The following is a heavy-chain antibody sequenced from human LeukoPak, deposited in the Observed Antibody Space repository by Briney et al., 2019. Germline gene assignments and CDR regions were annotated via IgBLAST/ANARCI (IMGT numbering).Heavy chain of an antibody. Sequence: ASVKVSCKASGYTFTSYDIDWVRQATGQGLEWMGWMNPNSGNTGYAQKFQGSVTMTRNTSISTAYMELSSLRSEDTAVYYCARDRSMTGYYNYYFDYWGQGTLVTVSS. CDR1: GYTFTSYD. D-gene: IGHD3-9*01. V-gene: IGHV1-8*01. CDR3: ARDRSMTGYYNYYFDY. J-gene: IGHJ4*02. CDR2: MNPNSGNT.